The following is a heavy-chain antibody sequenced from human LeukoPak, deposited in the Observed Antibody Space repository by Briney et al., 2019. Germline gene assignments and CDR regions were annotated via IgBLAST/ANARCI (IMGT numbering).Heavy chain of an antibody. CDR1: GFTFSSYA. V-gene: IGHV3-30*04. CDR3: ARGTDILTGYYSVSYFDY. CDR2: ISYDGSNK. Sequence: PGGSLRLSCAASGFTFSSYAMHWVRQAPGKRRERVAVISYDGSNKYYADSVKGRFTISRDNSKNTLYLQMYSLRAEDTAVYYCARGTDILTGYYSVSYFDYWGQGTLVTVSS. J-gene: IGHJ4*02. D-gene: IGHD3-9*01.